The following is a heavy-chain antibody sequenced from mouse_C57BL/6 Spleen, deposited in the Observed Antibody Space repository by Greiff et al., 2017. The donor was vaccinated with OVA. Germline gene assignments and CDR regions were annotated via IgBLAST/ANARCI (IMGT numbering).Heavy chain of an antibody. V-gene: IGHV1-26*01. D-gene: IGHD1-1*01. CDR2: INPNNGGT. CDR1: GYTFTDYY. J-gene: IGHJ1*03. CDR3: ARAVFGSSGYFDV. Sequence: VQLQQSGPELVKPGASVKISCKASGYTFTDYYMNWVKQSHGKSLEWIGDINPNNGGTSYNQKFKGKATLTVDKSSSTAYMELRSLTSEDSAVYYCARAVFGSSGYFDVWGTGTTVTVSS.